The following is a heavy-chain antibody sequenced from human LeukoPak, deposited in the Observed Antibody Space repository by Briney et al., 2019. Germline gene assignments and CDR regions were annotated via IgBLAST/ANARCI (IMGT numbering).Heavy chain of an antibody. V-gene: IGHV3-7*01. D-gene: IGHD5-12*01. CDR1: GFTCSSYW. Sequence: PGGYLSLSCAASGFTCSSYWMNWVRQAPGKGLEWVANIQQDGSEKYDVGSVKGRFTISRDNAKITMYLQMNSLRAEDTTVYYCARDDHSCYDSSYWFDPWGQGPLVTVSS. CDR3: ARDDHSCYDSSYWFDP. CDR2: IQQDGSEK. J-gene: IGHJ5*02.